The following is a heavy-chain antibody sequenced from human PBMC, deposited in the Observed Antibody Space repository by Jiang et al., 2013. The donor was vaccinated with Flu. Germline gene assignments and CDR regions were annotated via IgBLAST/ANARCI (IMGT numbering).Heavy chain of an antibody. CDR3: ARHWARYSSGWPSYDY. CDR2: IYYSGST. V-gene: IGHV4-39*01. D-gene: IGHD6-19*01. J-gene: IGHJ4*02. Sequence: KGLEWIGSIYYSGSTYYNPSLKSRVTISVDTSKNQFSLKLSSVTAADTAVYYCARHWARYSSGWPSYDYWGQGTLVTVSS.